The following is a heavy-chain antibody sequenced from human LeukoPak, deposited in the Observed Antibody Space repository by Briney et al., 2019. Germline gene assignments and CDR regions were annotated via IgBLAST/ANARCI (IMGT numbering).Heavy chain of an antibody. CDR3: ARLDYGPYYYMDV. Sequence: SQTLSLTCTVSGGSISSGVYYWSWIRQHPGKGLEWIGYIYYSGSTYYNPSLKSRVTISVDTSKNQFSLKLSSVTAADTAVYYCARLDYGPYYYMDVWGKGTTVTVSS. CDR2: IYYSGST. V-gene: IGHV4-31*03. D-gene: IGHD4-17*01. J-gene: IGHJ6*03. CDR1: GGSISSGVYY.